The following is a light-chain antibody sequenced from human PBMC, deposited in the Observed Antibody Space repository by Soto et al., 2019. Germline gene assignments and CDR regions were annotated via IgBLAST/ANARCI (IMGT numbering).Light chain of an antibody. J-gene: IGKJ1*01. Sequence: ELVLTQSPGTLSLSPGDRATLSCRASLSLPSRSLAWYQQRPGQAPRVLISAASTRAADITDRFSGSGSGTDFTLTITRLEPEDFAVYYCQQYDYSPRTFGQGTKVEVK. V-gene: IGKV3-20*01. CDR1: LSLPSRS. CDR3: QQYDYSPRT. CDR2: AAS.